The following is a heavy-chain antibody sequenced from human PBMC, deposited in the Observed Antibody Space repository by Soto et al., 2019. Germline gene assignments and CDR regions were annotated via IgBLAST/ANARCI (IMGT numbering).Heavy chain of an antibody. Sequence: SVKVSCKASGVTFNIYSFTWVRQVPGQGLEWMGGIIPIFGTANYAQRFQGRVTITADRSTSTAYMELSSLRSEDTAVYYCARGARTDIVGAPSAFAIWGQRSVVSVSS. CDR1: GVTFNIYS. V-gene: IGHV1-69*06. CDR2: IIPIFGTA. D-gene: IGHD1-26*01. J-gene: IGHJ3*02. CDR3: ARGARTDIVGAPSAFAI.